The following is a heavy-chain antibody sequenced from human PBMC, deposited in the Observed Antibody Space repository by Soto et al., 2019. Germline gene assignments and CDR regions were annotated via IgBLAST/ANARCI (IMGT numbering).Heavy chain of an antibody. CDR1: GYTFIGYY. D-gene: IGHD3-10*01. CDR3: ARRRGNYPITEFLQY. V-gene: IGHV1-2*02. CDR2: INPNNGGT. J-gene: IGHJ1*01. Sequence: GASVKVSYKTSGYTFIGYYVHWVRQVPGQGLEWMGWINPNNGGTKYAQRFQGRLTMTRDTSINTAYMELSRLTTDDTAVYYCARRRGNYPITEFLQYWGQGTLVTVSS.